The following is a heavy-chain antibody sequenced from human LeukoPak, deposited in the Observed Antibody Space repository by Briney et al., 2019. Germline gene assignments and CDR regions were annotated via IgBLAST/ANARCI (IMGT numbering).Heavy chain of an antibody. D-gene: IGHD6-13*01. Sequence: GGSLRLCCAASGFTFSSYGMHWVRQAPGKGLEWVAVISYDGSNKYYADSVKGRFTISRDNSKNTLYLQMNSLRAEDTAVYYCAKGPKAPGISYFDYWGQGTLVTVSS. CDR2: ISYDGSNK. CDR1: GFTFSSYG. V-gene: IGHV3-30*18. J-gene: IGHJ4*02. CDR3: AKGPKAPGISYFDY.